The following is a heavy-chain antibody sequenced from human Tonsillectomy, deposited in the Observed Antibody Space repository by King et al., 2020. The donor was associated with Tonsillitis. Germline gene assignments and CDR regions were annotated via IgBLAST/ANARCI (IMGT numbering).Heavy chain of an antibody. CDR3: ARGQYNSGLTQYFDY. Sequence: VQLQQSGPGLVKPSQTLSLTCAISGDSVSTNSAAWTWIRQSPSRGLEWLGRTYYRSKWYSDYADSVKGRITFNPDTSRNVLSLQLKSVTPEDTAVYFCARGQYNSGLTQYFDYWGQGTLVTVSS. CDR2: TYYRSKWYS. D-gene: IGHD5-18*01. J-gene: IGHJ4*02. V-gene: IGHV6-1*01. CDR1: GDSVSTNSAA.